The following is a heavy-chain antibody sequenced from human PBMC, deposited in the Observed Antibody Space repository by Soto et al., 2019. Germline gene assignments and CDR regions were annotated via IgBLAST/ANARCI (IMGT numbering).Heavy chain of an antibody. J-gene: IGHJ4*02. V-gene: IGHV3-30*18. CDR1: GFTFSSYG. CDR3: AKVKGIAAAGIVGN. CDR2: ISYDGSNK. Sequence: QVQLVESGGGVVQPGRSLRLSCAASGFTFSSYGIHWVRQAPGKGLEWVAVISYDGSNKYYADSVKGRFTISRDNSKNTLYLQMNSLRAEDTAVYYCAKVKGIAAAGIVGNWGQGTLVTVSS. D-gene: IGHD6-13*01.